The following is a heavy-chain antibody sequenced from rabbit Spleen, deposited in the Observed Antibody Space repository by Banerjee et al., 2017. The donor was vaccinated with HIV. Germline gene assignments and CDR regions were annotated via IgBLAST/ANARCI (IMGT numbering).Heavy chain of an antibody. V-gene: IGHV1S45*01. CDR2: IYAGSSDNT. J-gene: IGHJ4*01. CDR1: GFSFSSSYW. D-gene: IGHD2-1*01. Sequence: EESGGDLVKPEGSLTLTCTASGFSFSSSYWICWVRQTPGKGLEWIACIYAGSSDNTDYASWAKGRFTISKTSSTTVTLRMTSLTAADRATYFCARDLVGVIGWNFYLWGPGTLVTVS. CDR3: ARDLVGVIGWNFYL.